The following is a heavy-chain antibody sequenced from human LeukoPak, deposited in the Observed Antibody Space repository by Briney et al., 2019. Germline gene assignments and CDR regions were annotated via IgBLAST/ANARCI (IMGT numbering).Heavy chain of an antibody. D-gene: IGHD2-21*02. J-gene: IGHJ6*02. Sequence: SVKVSCKASGDTFSSYAISWVRQAPGQGLEWMGRIIPILGIASYAQQFQGRVTITADKSTSTAYMELSSLRSEDTAVYYCARDCGDCYAGYYGMDVWGQGTTVTVSS. CDR2: IIPILGIA. CDR1: GDTFSSYA. CDR3: ARDCGDCYAGYYGMDV. V-gene: IGHV1-69*04.